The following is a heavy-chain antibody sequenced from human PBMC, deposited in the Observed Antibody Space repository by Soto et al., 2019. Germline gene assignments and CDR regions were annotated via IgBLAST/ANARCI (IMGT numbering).Heavy chain of an antibody. CDR1: GGSISSYY. CDR2: IYYSGST. Sequence: PSETLSLTCTVSGGSISSYYWSWIRQPPGKGLEWIGYIYYSGSTNYNPSLKSRVTISVDTSKNQFSLKLSSVTAADTAVYYCARGKYSRENYYYYYYMDVWGKGTTVTVSS. J-gene: IGHJ6*03. CDR3: ARGKYSRENYYYYYYMDV. D-gene: IGHD4-4*01. V-gene: IGHV4-59*01.